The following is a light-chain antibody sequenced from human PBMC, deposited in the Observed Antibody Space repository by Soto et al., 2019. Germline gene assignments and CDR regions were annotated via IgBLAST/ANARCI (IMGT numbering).Light chain of an antibody. CDR1: QSISSY. CDR3: QQSYGVPPIT. Sequence: DIQMTQSPSSLSASVGDRVTITCRASQSISSYLNWYQQKPGKAPKLLIYAASSLESGVPLRFSGSGSRTEFTLTISSLQPEDFATYYCQQSYGVPPITFGQGTRLEIK. J-gene: IGKJ5*01. V-gene: IGKV1-39*01. CDR2: AAS.